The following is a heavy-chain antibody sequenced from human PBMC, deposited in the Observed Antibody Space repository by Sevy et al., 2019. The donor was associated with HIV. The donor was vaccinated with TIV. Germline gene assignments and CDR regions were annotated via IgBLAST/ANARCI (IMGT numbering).Heavy chain of an antibody. Sequence: GGSLRLSCVASGFTFSDYYMSWIRQAPGKGLEWISFISSGTTYTKYAYSVRGRFTISRDNSKNSLFLQMNSLRGDDTAIYYCARDRRNYGGQYFDYWGQGTLVIVSS. V-gene: IGHV3-11*06. CDR3: ARDRRNYGGQYFDY. J-gene: IGHJ4*02. CDR1: GFTFSDYY. D-gene: IGHD4-17*01. CDR2: ISSGTTYT.